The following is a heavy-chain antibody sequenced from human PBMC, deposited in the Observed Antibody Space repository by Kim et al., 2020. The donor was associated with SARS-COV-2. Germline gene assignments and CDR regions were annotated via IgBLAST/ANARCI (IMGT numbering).Heavy chain of an antibody. D-gene: IGHD2-2*01. CDR2: IDWDDDK. Sequence: SGPTLVKPTQTLTLTCTFSGFSLSTSVMCVSWIRQPPGKALEWLALIDWDDDKYYSTSLKTRLTISKDTSKNQVVLTMTNMDPVDTATYYCARGIVVVPAAMGWFDPWGQGTLVTVSS. V-gene: IGHV2-70*01. J-gene: IGHJ5*02. CDR3: ARGIVVVPAAMGWFDP. CDR1: GFSLSTSVMC.